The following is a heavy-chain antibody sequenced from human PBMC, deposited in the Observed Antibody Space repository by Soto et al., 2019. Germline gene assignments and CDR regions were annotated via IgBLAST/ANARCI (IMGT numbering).Heavy chain of an antibody. V-gene: IGHV3-23*01. Sequence: ESGGGLVQPGGSLRLSCAASGFTFSSYSMTWVRQAPGKGLEWVSGISDSGGNTWYADSVKGRFTISRDNSKNTLFLQRNSLRAEDTAVYFCSKWSGFGEAWGQGTLVTVSS. CDR2: ISDSGGNT. CDR1: GFTFSSYS. D-gene: IGHD3-10*01. J-gene: IGHJ5*02. CDR3: SKWSGFGEA.